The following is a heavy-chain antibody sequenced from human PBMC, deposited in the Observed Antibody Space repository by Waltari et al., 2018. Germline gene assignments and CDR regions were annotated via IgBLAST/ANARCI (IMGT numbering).Heavy chain of an antibody. D-gene: IGHD2-21*01. CDR3: ARGLRLHYCGGDCSYYFDY. CDR1: GFTFSSYS. J-gene: IGHJ4*02. CDR2: ISSSSSTI. V-gene: IGHV3-48*01. Sequence: EVQLVESGGGLVQPGGSLRLSCAASGFTFSSYSMNWVRQAPGKGLEWVSYISSSSSTIYYADSVKGRFTISRDNAKNSLYLQMNSLRAEDTAVYYCARGLRLHYCGGDCSYYFDYWGQGTLVTVSS.